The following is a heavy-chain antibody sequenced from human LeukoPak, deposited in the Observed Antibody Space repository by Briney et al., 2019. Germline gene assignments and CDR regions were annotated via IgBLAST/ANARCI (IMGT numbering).Heavy chain of an antibody. V-gene: IGHV4-61*01. J-gene: IGHJ3*02. Sequence: SETLSLTCTVSGGSVSSGSYYWSWIRQPPGKGLEWIGYIYYSGSTNYNPSLKSRVTISVDTSKNQFSLRLSSVTAADTAVYYGAVRTRTTWAFDIWGQGTMVTVSS. D-gene: IGHD1-1*01. CDR3: AVRTRTTWAFDI. CDR2: IYYSGST. CDR1: GGSVSSGSYY.